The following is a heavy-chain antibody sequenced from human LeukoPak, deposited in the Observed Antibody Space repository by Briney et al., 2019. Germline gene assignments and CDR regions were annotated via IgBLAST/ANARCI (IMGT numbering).Heavy chain of an antibody. CDR3: VRDVGAVRGEVYFDY. CDR2: ISDNGGSI. CDR1: GFTFSSFG. J-gene: IGHJ4*02. V-gene: IGHV3-23*01. D-gene: IGHD3-10*01. Sequence: GGSLRLSCAASGFTFSSFGMTWVRQAPGKGLEWVSAISDNGGSIFYADSVKGRFTISRDNSRSTLSLQMDSLRAEDTAMYFCVRDVGAVRGEVYFDYWGQGTLVTVSS.